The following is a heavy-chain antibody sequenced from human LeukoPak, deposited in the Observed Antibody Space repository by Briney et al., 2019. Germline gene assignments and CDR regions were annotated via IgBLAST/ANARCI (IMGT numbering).Heavy chain of an antibody. Sequence: ASVKVSCKASGYTFTSYDINWVRQATGQGLEWMGWMNPNSCNTGYAQKFQGRVTMTRNTSISTAYTELSSLRSEDTAVYYCARALGGYCSGGSCYSPVWFDPWGQGTLVTVSS. CDR1: GYTFTSYD. CDR2: MNPNSCNT. CDR3: ARALGGYCSGGSCYSPVWFDP. V-gene: IGHV1-8*01. J-gene: IGHJ5*02. D-gene: IGHD2-15*01.